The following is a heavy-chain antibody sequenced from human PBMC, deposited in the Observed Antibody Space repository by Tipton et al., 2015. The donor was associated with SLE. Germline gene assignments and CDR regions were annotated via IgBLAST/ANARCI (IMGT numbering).Heavy chain of an antibody. D-gene: IGHD6-13*01. CDR3: ARSAGYGSSWAHFDY. J-gene: IGHJ4*02. CDR2: IYYTGST. Sequence: TLSLTCTVSGESISRYYWSWIRQPPGKGLEWIGYIYYTGSTNYNPSLKSRVTISVDTSKNQFSLKLSSVTAADTAVYYCARSAGYGSSWAHFDYWGQGTLVTVSS. CDR1: GESISRYY. V-gene: IGHV4-59*07.